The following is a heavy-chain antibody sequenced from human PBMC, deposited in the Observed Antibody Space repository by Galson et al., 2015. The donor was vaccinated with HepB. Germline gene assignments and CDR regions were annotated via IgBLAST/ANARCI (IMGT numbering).Heavy chain of an antibody. J-gene: IGHJ4*02. CDR1: GGTFSSYA. Sequence: SVKVSCKASGGTFSSYAISWVRQAPGQGLEWMGGIIPIFGTANYAQKFQGRVTITADESTSTAYMELSSLRSEDTAVYYCARDGGYGDTIYDYWGQGTLVTVSS. D-gene: IGHD4-17*01. CDR3: ARDGGYGDTIYDY. V-gene: IGHV1-69*13. CDR2: IIPIFGTA.